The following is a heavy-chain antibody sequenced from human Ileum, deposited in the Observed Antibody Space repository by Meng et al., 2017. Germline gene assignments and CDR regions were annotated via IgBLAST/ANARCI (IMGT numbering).Heavy chain of an antibody. V-gene: IGHV3-23*01. D-gene: IGHD2-15*01. CDR1: GFTFSSYA. Sequence: GESLKISCAASGFTFSSYAMSWVRQAPGKGLEWVSGISASGGTPYYADSVKGRFTFSRDNSKHTLYLQMNSLRAEDTAVYYCAKDFFAYLGHCSGSSCGESFDYWGQGTLVTVSS. CDR2: ISASGGTP. CDR3: AKDFFAYLGHCSGSSCGESFDY. J-gene: IGHJ4*02.